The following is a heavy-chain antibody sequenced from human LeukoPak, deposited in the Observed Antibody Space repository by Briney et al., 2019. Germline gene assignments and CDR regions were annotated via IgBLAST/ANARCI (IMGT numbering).Heavy chain of an antibody. V-gene: IGHV4-39*01. J-gene: IGHJ5*02. Sequence: SETLSLTCTVSGGSISSSSYYWGWIRQPPGKGLEWIGSIYYSGSTYYNPSLRSRVTISVDTSKNQFSLKLSSVTAADTSVYYCARQIRDSSGWRNGLFDPWGQGTLVTVSS. CDR3: ARQIRDSSGWRNGLFDP. CDR1: GGSISSSSYY. CDR2: IYYSGST. D-gene: IGHD6-19*01.